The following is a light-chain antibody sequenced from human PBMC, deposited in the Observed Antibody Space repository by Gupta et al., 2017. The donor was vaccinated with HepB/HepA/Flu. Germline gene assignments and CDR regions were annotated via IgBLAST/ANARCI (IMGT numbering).Light chain of an antibody. J-gene: IGKJ4*01. V-gene: IGKV1-5*03. CDR1: HSISSW. Sequence: DIQMTQSPSTLSASVGDRVTITCRASHSISSWLAWYQHKPGKAPNLLIYKTSSLESGVPSRFSGSGSGTDFTLTISSLQPDDFATYYCQQYKSYPLTFGGGTKVEIK. CDR3: QQYKSYPLT. CDR2: KTS.